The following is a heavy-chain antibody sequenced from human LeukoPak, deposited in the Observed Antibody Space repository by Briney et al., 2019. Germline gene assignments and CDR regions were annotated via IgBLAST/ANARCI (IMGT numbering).Heavy chain of an antibody. V-gene: IGHV4-39*01. D-gene: IGHD1-26*01. J-gene: IGHJ3*02. CDR3: GAITFEGPSIYAFDI. CDR2: IYYSGST. CDR1: GGSFSTSSYY. Sequence: PSETLFLTCSVSGGSFSTSSYYWGWIRRPPGKGLEWIGSIYYSGSTYYNPSLKTRVTISVDTSKNHFSLNLGSVTAADTAVYYCGAITFEGPSIYAFDIWGQGTMVTVSS.